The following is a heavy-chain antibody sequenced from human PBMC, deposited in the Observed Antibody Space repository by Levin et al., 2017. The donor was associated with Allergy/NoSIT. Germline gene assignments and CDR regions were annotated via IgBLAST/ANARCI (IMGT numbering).Heavy chain of an antibody. CDR2: ISSSSSYI. D-gene: IGHD6-19*01. CDR1: GFTFSSYS. V-gene: IGHV3-21*01. CDR3: ARDRIAVAGWFQEGLDY. Sequence: SGGSLRLSCAASGFTFSSYSMNWVRQAPGKGLEWVSSISSSSSYIYYADSVKGRFTISRDNAKNSLYLQMNSLRAEDTAVYYCARDRIAVAGWFQEGLDYWGQGTLVTVSS. J-gene: IGHJ4*02.